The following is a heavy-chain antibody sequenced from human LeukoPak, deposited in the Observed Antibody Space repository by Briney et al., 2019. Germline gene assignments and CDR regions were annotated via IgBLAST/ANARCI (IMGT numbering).Heavy chain of an antibody. Sequence: PGRSLRLSCAASGFTFSNYAMHWVRQTPGKGLEWVSAISGSGGSTYYADSVKGRFTISRDNSKNTLYLQMNSLRAEDTAVYYCAKIVSGSYSLDAFDIWGQGTMVTVSS. J-gene: IGHJ3*02. V-gene: IGHV3-23*01. CDR3: AKIVSGSYSLDAFDI. CDR1: GFTFSNYA. CDR2: ISGSGGST. D-gene: IGHD1-26*01.